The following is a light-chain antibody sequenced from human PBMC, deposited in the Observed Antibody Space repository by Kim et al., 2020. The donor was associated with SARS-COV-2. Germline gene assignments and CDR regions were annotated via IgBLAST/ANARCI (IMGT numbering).Light chain of an antibody. J-gene: IGKJ1*01. CDR3: KQYETYWR. CDR1: QSVDSW. CDR2: QAS. Sequence: DIHMTQSPSTLSAFVGNRVTITCRGSQSVDSWLSWYQQKPGKAPKLLIYQASKLASGVPSRFSGSGSGTDFTLTISNLQPDDSAIYYCKQYETYWRFGPGTKVDIK. V-gene: IGKV1-5*03.